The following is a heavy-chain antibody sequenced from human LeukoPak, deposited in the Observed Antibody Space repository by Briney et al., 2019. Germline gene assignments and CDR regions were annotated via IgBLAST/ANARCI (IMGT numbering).Heavy chain of an antibody. CDR1: GGSISSYY. Sequence: SETLSLTCTVSGGSISSYYWSWIRQPPGKGLEWIRYIYYSGSTNYNPSLKSRVTISVDTSKNQFSLKLSSVTAADTAVYYCARGADLGYCGSTSCPLGYWGQGTLVTVSS. J-gene: IGHJ4*02. CDR2: IYYSGST. V-gene: IGHV4-59*01. D-gene: IGHD2-2*01. CDR3: ARGADLGYCGSTSCPLGY.